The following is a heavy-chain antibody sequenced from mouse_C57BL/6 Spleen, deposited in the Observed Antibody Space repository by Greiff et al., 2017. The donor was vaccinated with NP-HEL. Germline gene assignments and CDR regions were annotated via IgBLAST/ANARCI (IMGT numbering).Heavy chain of an antibody. D-gene: IGHD1-1*02. Sequence: QVQLQQSGAELVRPGSSVKLSCKASGYTFTSYWMHWVKQRPIQGLEWIGNIDPSDSETHYNQKFKDKATLTVDKSSSTAYMQLSSLTSEDSAVYYGARSSTMEEGFAYWGQGTLVTVSA. CDR3: ARSSTMEEGFAY. J-gene: IGHJ3*01. CDR2: IDPSDSET. CDR1: GYTFTSYW. V-gene: IGHV1-52*01.